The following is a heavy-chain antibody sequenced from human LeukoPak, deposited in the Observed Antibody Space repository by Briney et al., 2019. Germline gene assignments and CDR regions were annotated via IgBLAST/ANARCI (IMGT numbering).Heavy chain of an antibody. CDR3: ATAMVRGGNDDY. CDR2: IYYSGST. CDR1: GGSISSSSYY. V-gene: IGHV4-39*01. D-gene: IGHD3-10*01. Sequence: PSETLSLTCTVSGGSISSSSYYWGWIRQPPGKGLEWIGSIYYSGSTYYNPSLKSRVTISVDTSKNQFSLKLSSVTAADTAVYYCATAMVRGGNDDYWGQGTLVTVSS. J-gene: IGHJ4*02.